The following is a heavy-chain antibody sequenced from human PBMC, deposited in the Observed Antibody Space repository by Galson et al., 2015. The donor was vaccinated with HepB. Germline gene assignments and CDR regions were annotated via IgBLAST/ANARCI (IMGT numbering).Heavy chain of an antibody. D-gene: IGHD3-10*01. V-gene: IGHV1-3*01. J-gene: IGHJ4*02. CDR2: INAGNGNT. CDR3: ARGGRTPTLWFGELLSAWVDY. Sequence: SVKVSCKASGYTFTSYAMHWVRQAPGQRLEWMGWINAGNGNTKYSQKFQGRVTITRDTYASTAYMELSSLRSEDTAVYYCARGGRTPTLWFGELLSAWVDYWGQGTLVTVSS. CDR1: GYTFTSYA.